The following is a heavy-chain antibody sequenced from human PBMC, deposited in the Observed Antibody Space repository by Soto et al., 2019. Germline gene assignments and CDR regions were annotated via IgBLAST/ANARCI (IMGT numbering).Heavy chain of an antibody. V-gene: IGHV4-4*02. D-gene: IGHD6-13*01. CDR1: GDSINNSHW. Sequence: QMQLQESGPGLVQPSGTLSLTCAVSGDSINNSHWWRWVRQTPGKGLEWIGETYHRVTTNYNPSQKTRVTISIDKSKNQFSLKMNSVTAADTAVYYCAREVNSSPARGPNWFDPWGQGTLVTVSS. CDR3: AREVNSSPARGPNWFDP. J-gene: IGHJ5*02. CDR2: TYHRVTT.